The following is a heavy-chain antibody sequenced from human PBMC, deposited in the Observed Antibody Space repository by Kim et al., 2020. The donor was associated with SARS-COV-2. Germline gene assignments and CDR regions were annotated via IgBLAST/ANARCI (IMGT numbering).Heavy chain of an antibody. CDR3: ARGGSSGWDGYYYYYYGMDV. CDR1: GYTFTGYY. CDR2: INPNSGGT. Sequence: ASVKVSCKASGYTFTGYYMHWVRQAPGQGLEWMGWINPNSGGTNYAQKFQGRVTMTRDTSISTAYMELSRLRSDDTAVYYCARGGSSGWDGYYYYYYGMDVWGQGTTVTVSS. V-gene: IGHV1-2*02. D-gene: IGHD6-19*01. J-gene: IGHJ6*02.